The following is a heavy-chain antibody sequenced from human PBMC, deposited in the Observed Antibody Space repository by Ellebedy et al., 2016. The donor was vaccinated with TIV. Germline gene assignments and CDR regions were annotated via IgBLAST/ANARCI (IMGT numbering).Heavy chain of an antibody. V-gene: IGHV3-48*01. CDR2: ISNSETT. J-gene: IGHJ4*02. CDR1: GFTFNSYS. CDR3: ARDAMIWIFDS. D-gene: IGHD3-22*01. Sequence: GESLKISCAGSGFTFNSYSMHLVRPAPGKGLEWLSYISNSETTYYADSVRGRFTISRDNAKKSVYLQMNSLKLEDTALYYCARDAMIWIFDSWGQGTLVTVSS.